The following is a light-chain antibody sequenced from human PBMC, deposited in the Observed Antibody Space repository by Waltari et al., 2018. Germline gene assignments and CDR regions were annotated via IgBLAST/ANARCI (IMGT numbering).Light chain of an antibody. J-gene: IGKJ4*01. CDR2: DAS. CDR1: QRISRN. Sequence: EIVLTQSPATLSLSPGERATLSCRASQRISRNLGWYQQKLGQAPRLLIYDASNRATGIPARFSGSGSGTDFTLTISSLEPEDFVVYYCQQSSERPVTFGGGTKVEIK. CDR3: QQSSERPVT. V-gene: IGKV3-11*01.